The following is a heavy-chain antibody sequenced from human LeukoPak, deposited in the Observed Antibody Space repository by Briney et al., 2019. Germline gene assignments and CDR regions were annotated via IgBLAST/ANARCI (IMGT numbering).Heavy chain of an antibody. CDR3: ARGEAWIAAAGGARYTYYYYGMDV. V-gene: IGHV4-34*01. CDR1: GGSLSGYF. D-gene: IGHD6-13*01. J-gene: IGHJ6*02. CDR2: ISDSGSI. Sequence: PSETLSLTCAVYGGSLSGYFWSWIRQPPGKGLEWIGEISDSGSINFSPSLKSRVTISVDTSKNQFSLKLSSVTAADTAVYYCARGEAWIAAAGGARYTYYYYGMDVWGQGTTVTVSS.